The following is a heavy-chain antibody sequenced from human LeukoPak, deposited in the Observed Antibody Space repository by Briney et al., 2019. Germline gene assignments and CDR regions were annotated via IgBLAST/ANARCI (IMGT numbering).Heavy chain of an antibody. Sequence: GGSLRLSCAASGFTFSSYEMNWVRQAPGKGLEWVSYISSSGSTIYYADSVKGRFTISRDNAKNSLYLQMNSLRAEDTAVYYCATLVAPPAGIDYWGQGTLVTVSS. CDR1: GFTFSSYE. V-gene: IGHV3-48*03. D-gene: IGHD2-15*01. CDR3: ATLVAPPAGIDY. J-gene: IGHJ4*02. CDR2: ISSSGSTI.